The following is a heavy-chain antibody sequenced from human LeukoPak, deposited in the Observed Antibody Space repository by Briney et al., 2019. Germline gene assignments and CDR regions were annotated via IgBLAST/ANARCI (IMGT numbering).Heavy chain of an antibody. CDR3: ARDERYHYFDY. V-gene: IGHV3-11*04. CDR2: ISSSGSTI. CDR1: GFTFSDYY. Sequence: GGSLRLSCAASGFTFSDYYMSWIRQAPGKGLEWVSYISSSGSTIYYADSVKGRFTISRGNAKNSLYLQMNSLRAEDTAVYYCARDERYHYFDYWGQGTLVTVSS. J-gene: IGHJ4*02. D-gene: IGHD1-14*01.